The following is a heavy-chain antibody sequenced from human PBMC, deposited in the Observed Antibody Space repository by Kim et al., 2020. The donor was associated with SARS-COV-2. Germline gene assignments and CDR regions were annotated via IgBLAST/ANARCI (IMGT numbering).Heavy chain of an antibody. Sequence: TIYFAGSVKGRFPISRDNAKNSLYLQMNSLRADDTAVYYCARDVSYGLDYWGQGTLVTVSS. J-gene: IGHJ4*02. D-gene: IGHD5-18*01. V-gene: IGHV3-48*03. CDR3: ARDVSYGLDY. CDR2: TI.